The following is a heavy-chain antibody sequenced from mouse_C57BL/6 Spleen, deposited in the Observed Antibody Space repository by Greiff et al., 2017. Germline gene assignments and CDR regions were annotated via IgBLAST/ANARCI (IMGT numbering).Heavy chain of an antibody. CDR1: VYTFTDYN. Sequence: VQLQQSGPELVKPGASVKMSCKASVYTFTDYNMHWVKQSHGKSLEWIGYINPNNGGTSYNQKFKGKATLTVNKYSSTAYMERRSLTSEDSAVYYCARSLYDYDYFDYWGQGTTLTVSS. CDR2: INPNNGGT. D-gene: IGHD2-4*01. J-gene: IGHJ2*01. CDR3: ARSLYDYDYFDY. V-gene: IGHV1-22*01.